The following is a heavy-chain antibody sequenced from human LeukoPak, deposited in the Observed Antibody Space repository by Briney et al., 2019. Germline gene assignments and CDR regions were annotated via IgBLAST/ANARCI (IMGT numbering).Heavy chain of an antibody. Sequence: GGSLRLSCAASGFTFSSYAMSWVRQAPGKGLEWVSAISGSGGSTYYADSVKGRFTISRDNSKNTLYLQVNSLRAEDTAVYYCAKDPRFVVVPAAIGYWGQGTLVTVSS. D-gene: IGHD2-2*02. CDR3: AKDPRFVVVPAAIGY. J-gene: IGHJ4*02. V-gene: IGHV3-23*01. CDR1: GFTFSSYA. CDR2: ISGSGGST.